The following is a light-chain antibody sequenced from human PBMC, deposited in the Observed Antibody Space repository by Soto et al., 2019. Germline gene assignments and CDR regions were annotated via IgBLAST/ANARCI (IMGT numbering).Light chain of an antibody. CDR3: FLCYSGPGV. CDR2: DTS. Sequence: QTVVTQEPSLTVSPGGTVTLTCGSSTGVVSSFHYPYWFQQKPGQAPRTLIYDTSEKHSWTPARFSGSLRGGTPALTLSGALPEDEPEYYCFLCYSGPGVFGGGTKLTVL. V-gene: IGLV7-46*01. CDR1: TGVVSSFHY. J-gene: IGLJ2*01.